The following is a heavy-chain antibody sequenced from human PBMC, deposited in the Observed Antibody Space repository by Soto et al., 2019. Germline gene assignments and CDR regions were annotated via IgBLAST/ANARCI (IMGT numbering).Heavy chain of an antibody. D-gene: IGHD6-13*01. CDR2: ISWNSGSI. J-gene: IGHJ6*03. Sequence: EVQLVESGGGLVQHGRSLRLSCAASGFTFVDYAMHWVRQAPGQGLEWVSGISWNSGSIGYADSVKGRFTISRDNAKNSLYLQMNSLRAEDTALYYCAKALGTSSWGSDYYYYYMDVWGKGTTVTVSS. V-gene: IGHV3-9*01. CDR1: GFTFVDYA. CDR3: AKALGTSSWGSDYYYYYMDV.